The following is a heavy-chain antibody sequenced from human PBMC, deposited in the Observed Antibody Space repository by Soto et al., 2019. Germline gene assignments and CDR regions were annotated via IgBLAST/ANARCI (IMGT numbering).Heavy chain of an antibody. J-gene: IGHJ4*02. CDR3: AKPLATDFDY. CDR1: GFTFSSHA. V-gene: IGHV3-23*01. Sequence: VQLLESGGGSVQPGGSLRLSCAASGFTFSSHAMTWVRQPPGKGLEWVSAISDSGASTYYADSVKDRFTISRDNSKNTLYLQMNSLRAEDTAVYYCAKPLATDFDYWGQGTLVTVSS. CDR2: ISDSGAST.